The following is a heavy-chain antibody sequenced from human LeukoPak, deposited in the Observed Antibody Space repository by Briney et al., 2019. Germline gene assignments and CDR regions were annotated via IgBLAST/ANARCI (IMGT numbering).Heavy chain of an antibody. V-gene: IGHV4-28*03. CDR2: IYYSGST. D-gene: IGHD5-24*01. CDR3: ARDRDGYPLS. J-gene: IGHJ4*02. CDR1: GYSISSSNW. Sequence: SSETLSLTCAVSGYSISSSNWWGWIRQPPGKGLEWIGYIYYSGSTNYNPSLKSRVTISVDTSKNQFSLKLSSVTAADTAVYYCARDRDGYPLSWGQGTLVTVSS.